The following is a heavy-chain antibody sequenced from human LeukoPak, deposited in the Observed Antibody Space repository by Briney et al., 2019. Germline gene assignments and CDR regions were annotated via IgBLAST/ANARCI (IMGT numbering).Heavy chain of an antibody. Sequence: ASVKVSCRASGYTFTSYGISWVRQAPGQGLEWMGWISAYNGNTNYAQKLQGRVTMTTDTSTSTAYMELRSLRSDDTAVYYCARERAGTWGIRRDDYWGQGTLVTVSS. CDR2: ISAYNGNT. J-gene: IGHJ4*02. CDR1: GYTFTSYG. V-gene: IGHV1-18*01. D-gene: IGHD6-13*01. CDR3: ARERAGTWGIRRDDY.